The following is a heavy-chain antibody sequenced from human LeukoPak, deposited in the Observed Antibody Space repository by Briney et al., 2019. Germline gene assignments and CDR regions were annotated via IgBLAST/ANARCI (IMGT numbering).Heavy chain of an antibody. CDR1: GFPFDEHA. D-gene: IGHD6-19*01. CDR3: ARSNYPGIAVTGLDYFDY. CDR2: ISWDGTTT. V-gene: IGHV3-43D*03. Sequence: GGSLRLSCVASGFPFDEHAMHWVRQLPGKGLEWVSFISWDGTTTDHADSVKGRFTISRDNSKNSLYLQMNSLRADDTALYYCARSNYPGIAVTGLDYFDYWGQGALVTVSS. J-gene: IGHJ4*02.